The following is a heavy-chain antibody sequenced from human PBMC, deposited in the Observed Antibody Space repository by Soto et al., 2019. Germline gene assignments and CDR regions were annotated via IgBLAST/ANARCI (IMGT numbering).Heavy chain of an antibody. Sequence: EVQLLESGGGLVQPGGSLRLSCAASGFTFSSYAMSWVRQAPGKGLEWVSAISGSGGSTYYADSVKGRFTISRDNAKNSLYLQMNSLRDEDTAVYYCARDQNYYGSGSYSPDWGQGTLVTVSS. J-gene: IGHJ4*02. D-gene: IGHD3-10*01. CDR1: GFTFSSYA. CDR3: ARDQNYYGSGSYSPD. V-gene: IGHV3-23*01. CDR2: ISGSGGST.